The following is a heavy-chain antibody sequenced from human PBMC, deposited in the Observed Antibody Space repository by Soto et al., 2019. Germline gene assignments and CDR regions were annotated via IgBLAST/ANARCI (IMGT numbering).Heavy chain of an antibody. V-gene: IGHV3-7*01. Sequence: PGGSLRQSGVASEFTFRGNCMNWVRQAPGKGLEWVANIKQDGGEKYYADSVKGRFTISRDNAKNSLYLQMNFLRVDDTAIYFCAREWTTYKFYYWARGTPVTVSS. D-gene: IGHD1-1*01. CDR2: IKQDGGEK. CDR1: EFTFRGNC. J-gene: IGHJ4*02. CDR3: AREWTTYKFYY.